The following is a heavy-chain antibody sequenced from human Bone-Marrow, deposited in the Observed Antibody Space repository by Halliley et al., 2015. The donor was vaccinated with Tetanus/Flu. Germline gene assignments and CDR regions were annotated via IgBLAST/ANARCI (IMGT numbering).Heavy chain of an antibody. CDR3: AKTGPSDSSANDY. J-gene: IGHJ4*02. CDR2: ITNNGDRI. D-gene: IGHD3-22*01. V-gene: IGHV3-23*01. Sequence: WVSCITNNGDRIYYADSVKGRFTISRDNSKNTLSLQLNNLRAEDTAIYFCAKTGPSDSSANDYWGQGTLVTVSS.